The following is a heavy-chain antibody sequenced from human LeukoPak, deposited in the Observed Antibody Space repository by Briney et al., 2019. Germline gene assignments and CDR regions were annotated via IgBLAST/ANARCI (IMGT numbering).Heavy chain of an antibody. Sequence: GGSLRLSCEASGLSIGDYTMHWVRQVPGKGLEWVSLISRNGVATKYADSVRGRFTISRDNSKNTLYLQMNSLRAEDTAVYYCARRAGAYSHPYDYWGQGTLVTVSS. V-gene: IGHV3-43*01. CDR1: GLSIGDYT. J-gene: IGHJ4*02. CDR3: ARRAGAYSHPYDY. D-gene: IGHD4/OR15-4a*01. CDR2: ISRNGVAT.